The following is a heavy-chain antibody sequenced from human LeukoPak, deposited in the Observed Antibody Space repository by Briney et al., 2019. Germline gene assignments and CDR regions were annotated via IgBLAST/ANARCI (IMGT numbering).Heavy chain of an antibody. J-gene: IGHJ5*02. CDR3: AREVRGPVLRYFDWSRTNWFDP. D-gene: IGHD3-9*01. CDR2: INHSGST. Sequence: SETLSLTCAVYGGSFSGYYWSWNRQPPGKGLEWIGEINHSGSTNYNPSLKSRVTISVDTSKNQFSLKLSSVTAADTAVYYCAREVRGPVLRYFDWSRTNWFDPWRQGTLVTVSS. CDR1: GGSFSGYY. V-gene: IGHV4-34*01.